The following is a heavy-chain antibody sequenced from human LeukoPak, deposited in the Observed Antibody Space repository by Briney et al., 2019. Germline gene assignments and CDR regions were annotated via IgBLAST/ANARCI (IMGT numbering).Heavy chain of an antibody. CDR3: TRFGYYYGSGRPRAPDY. V-gene: IGHV3-49*03. Sequence: GGSLRLSCTASGFTFGDYAMSWFRPAPGKGLEWVGFIRSKAYGGTTEYAASVKGRFTISRDDSKSIVYLQMNSLKTVDTAVYYCTRFGYYYGSGRPRAPDYWGQGTLVTVSS. D-gene: IGHD3-10*01. CDR1: GFTFGDYA. J-gene: IGHJ4*02. CDR2: IRSKAYGGTT.